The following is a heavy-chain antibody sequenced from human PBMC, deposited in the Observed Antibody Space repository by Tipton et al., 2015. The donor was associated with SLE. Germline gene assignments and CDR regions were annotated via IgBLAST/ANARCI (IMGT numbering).Heavy chain of an antibody. CDR1: GGSISSHY. J-gene: IGHJ3*02. D-gene: IGHD3-22*01. V-gene: IGHV4-59*11. CDR2: VYYSGST. CDR3: ARGRGYDSSGYPLDAFDI. Sequence: TLSLTCTVSGGSISSHYWSWIRQPPGKGLEWIGYVYYSGSTSYNPSLKSRVTISVDTSKNQFSLKLSSVTAADTAVYYCARGRGYDSSGYPLDAFDIWGQGTMVTVSS.